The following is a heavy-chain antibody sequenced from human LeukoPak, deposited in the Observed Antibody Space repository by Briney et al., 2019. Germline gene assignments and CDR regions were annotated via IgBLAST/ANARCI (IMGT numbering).Heavy chain of an antibody. CDR1: GFSVSNNY. D-gene: IGHD4-23*01. V-gene: IGHV3-66*01. CDR2: IYNGGYT. Sequence: RTGGSLRLSCAASGFSVSNNYMSWVRQAPGKGLEWVSVIYNGGYTYYADSVKGRFTISRDNSKNTLYLQMNSLRAEDTAVYYCARSLRWATVGKDAFDIWGQGTMVTVSS. CDR3: ARSLRWATVGKDAFDI. J-gene: IGHJ3*02.